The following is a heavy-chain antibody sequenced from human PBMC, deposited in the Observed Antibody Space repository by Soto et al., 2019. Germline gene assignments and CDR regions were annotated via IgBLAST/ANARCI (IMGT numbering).Heavy chain of an antibody. Sequence: ASVNVSCKSSGYTFPGYYMHWVRQAPGQGLEWMGWINPNSGGTNYAQKFQGKVTMTRDTSISTAYMELSRLRSDDTAVYYCARVLCSSTSCYTDGVDYWGQGTLVTVSS. CDR2: INPNSGGT. CDR1: GYTFPGYY. J-gene: IGHJ4*02. CDR3: ARVLCSSTSCYTDGVDY. D-gene: IGHD2-2*02. V-gene: IGHV1-2*02.